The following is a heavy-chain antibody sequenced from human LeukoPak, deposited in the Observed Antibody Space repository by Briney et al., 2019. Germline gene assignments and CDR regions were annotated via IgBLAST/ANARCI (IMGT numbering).Heavy chain of an antibody. CDR3: AKVISSYSSFDSY. V-gene: IGHV3-23*01. CDR1: GITFNNFG. Sequence: GGSLRLSCAASGITFNNFGMRWVRQAPGKGLEWVSSISNGGDHKFYADSVRGRFTISRDNSKNTPYLQMDSLRAVDTAVYYCAKVISSYSSFDSYWGQGTLVTVSS. CDR2: ISNGGDHK. D-gene: IGHD5-12*01. J-gene: IGHJ4*02.